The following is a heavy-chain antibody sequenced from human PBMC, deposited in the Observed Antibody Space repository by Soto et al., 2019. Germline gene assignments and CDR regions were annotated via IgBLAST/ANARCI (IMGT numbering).Heavy chain of an antibody. CDR3: ARHDCISTSCYYYYYYSMDV. D-gene: IGHD2-2*01. CDR1: GGTFSSYA. Sequence: QVQLVQSGAEVKKPGSSVKVSCKTSGGTFSSYAISWVRQAPGQGLEWMGGIIPIFDTANYAQKFQGRVTITADESTRTADMGLSSLRAEDTAVYYCARHDCISTSCYYYYYYSMDVWGQGTTVTVSS. J-gene: IGHJ6*02. CDR2: IIPIFDTA. V-gene: IGHV1-69*12.